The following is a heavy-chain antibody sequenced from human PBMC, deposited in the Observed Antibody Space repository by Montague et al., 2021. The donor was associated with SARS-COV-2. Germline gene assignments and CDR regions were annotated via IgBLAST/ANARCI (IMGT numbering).Heavy chain of an antibody. CDR3: VVHQVGPRVRGIDY. V-gene: IGHV4-34*01. CDR2: INHSGST. J-gene: IGHJ4*02. Sequence: SETLSLTCAVYGGSFSGYYWNWIRQPPGKGLEWIGEINHSGSTNYNPSLKSRVTISVDTSKNQFSLKLSSVTAADTAVYYCVVHQVGPRVRGIDYWGQGTMVTVSS. D-gene: IGHD1-26*01. CDR1: GGSFSGYY.